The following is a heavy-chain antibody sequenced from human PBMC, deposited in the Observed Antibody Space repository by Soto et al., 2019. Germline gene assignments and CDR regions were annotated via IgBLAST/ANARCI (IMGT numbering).Heavy chain of an antibody. CDR3: AKGGGYSYGTFDY. D-gene: IGHD5-18*01. V-gene: IGHV3-23*01. CDR1: GFTFSSYA. Sequence: EVQLLESGGGLVQPGGSLRLSCAASGFTFSSYAMSWVRQAPGKGLEWVSAISGSGGSTYYADSVKGRFTVSRDNSRNRLYVKMNSLRAEDTAVYYCAKGGGYSYGTFDYWGQGALVTVSS. CDR2: ISGSGGST. J-gene: IGHJ4*02.